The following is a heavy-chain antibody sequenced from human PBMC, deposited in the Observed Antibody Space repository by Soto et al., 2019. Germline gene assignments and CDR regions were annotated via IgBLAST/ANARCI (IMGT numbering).Heavy chain of an antibody. CDR3: AKGPYGSWLYYYYYYGMDV. CDR2: ISYDGSNK. V-gene: IGHV3-30*18. D-gene: IGHD6-13*01. Sequence: GGSLRLSXAASGFTFSSYGMHWVRQAPGKGLEWVAVISYDGSNKYYADSVKGRFTISRDNSKNTLYLQMNSLRAEDTAVYYCAKGPYGSWLYYYYYYGMDVWGQGTTVTVSS. J-gene: IGHJ6*02. CDR1: GFTFSSYG.